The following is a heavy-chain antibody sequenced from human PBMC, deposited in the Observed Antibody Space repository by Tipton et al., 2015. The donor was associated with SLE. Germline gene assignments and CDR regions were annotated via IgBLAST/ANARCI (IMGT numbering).Heavy chain of an antibody. CDR3: ARGYGIVVVINRGYFDY. Sequence: TLSLTCTVSGGSISSGGYYWSWIRQHPGKGLEWIGYIYYSGSTYYNPSLKSRVTISVDTSKNQFSLKLSSVTAADTAVYYCARGYGIVVVINRGYFDYWGQGTLVTVSS. CDR2: IYYSGST. CDR1: GGSISSGGYY. J-gene: IGHJ4*02. V-gene: IGHV4-31*03. D-gene: IGHD3-22*01.